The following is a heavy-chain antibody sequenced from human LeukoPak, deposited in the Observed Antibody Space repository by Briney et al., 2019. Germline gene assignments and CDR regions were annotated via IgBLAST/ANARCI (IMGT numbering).Heavy chain of an antibody. CDR1: GFTFDDYA. CDR2: ISWNSGSI. Sequence: GGSLRLSCAASGFTFDDYAMHWVRQAPGKGLEWVSGISWNSGSIGYADSVKGRFTISGDNAKNSLYLQMNSLRAEDTAMYYCAESTTMTTGMIFDYWGQGTLVTVSS. CDR3: AESTTMTTGMIFDY. V-gene: IGHV3-9*01. D-gene: IGHD4-17*01. J-gene: IGHJ4*02.